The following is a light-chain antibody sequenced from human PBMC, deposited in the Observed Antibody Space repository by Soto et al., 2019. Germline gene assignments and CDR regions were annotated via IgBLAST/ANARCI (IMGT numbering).Light chain of an antibody. Sequence: EIVLTQSPATLSLSPGERATLSCRASQSVSTYLGWYQQKPGQAPRLLIYDTSNRATGIPARFSGSGSGTDFTLTISRLEPEDFAVYYCQQYGSSRNTFGQGTKLEIK. CDR2: DTS. CDR3: QQYGSSRNT. V-gene: IGKV3-20*01. J-gene: IGKJ2*01. CDR1: QSVSTY.